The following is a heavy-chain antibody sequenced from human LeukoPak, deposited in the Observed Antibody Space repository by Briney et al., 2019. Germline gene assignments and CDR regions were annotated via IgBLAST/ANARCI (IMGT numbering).Heavy chain of an antibody. Sequence: SETLSLTCDVSGGSITSSKWWSWVRQPPGKGLEWFGEIHHNGNTEYKPSLKSRVTISVDTSKNQVSLKLSSVTAADTAVYYCARAPRYYYDSSYYFDYWGQGTLVTVSS. J-gene: IGHJ4*02. CDR1: GGSITSSKW. D-gene: IGHD3-22*01. CDR3: ARAPRYYYDSSYYFDY. CDR2: IHHNGNT. V-gene: IGHV4-4*02.